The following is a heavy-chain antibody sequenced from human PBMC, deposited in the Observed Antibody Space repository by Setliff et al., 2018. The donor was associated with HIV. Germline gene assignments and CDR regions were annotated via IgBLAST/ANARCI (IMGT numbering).Heavy chain of an antibody. Sequence: ASVKVSCKVSGYTLTELSMHWVRQAPGKGLEWMGWINPNSDNTAYAQKFQGRLTMTRNTSTGTVYMELSSLRSEDTAVYYCARIGRTPYYYYYMDVWGKGTTVTVSS. D-gene: IGHD2-15*01. CDR2: INPNSDNT. V-gene: IGHV1-8*01. CDR1: GYTLTELS. J-gene: IGHJ6*03. CDR3: ARIGRTPYYYYYMDV.